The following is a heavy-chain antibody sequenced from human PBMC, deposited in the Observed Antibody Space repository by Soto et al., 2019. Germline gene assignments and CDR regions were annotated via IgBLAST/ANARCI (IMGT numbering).Heavy chain of an antibody. CDR1: GFTFSSYS. D-gene: IGHD6-13*01. CDR3: ARGRAAAGTLFLDY. J-gene: IGHJ4*02. V-gene: IGHV3-21*01. Sequence: ASVKVSCAASGFTFSSYSMNWVRQAPGKGLEWVSSISSSSSYRYYADSLKDRLTISGEKAKNSLYLQMNGLTAEDTAGYYCARGRAAAGTLFLDYWGQGTLVTVSS. CDR2: ISSSSSYR.